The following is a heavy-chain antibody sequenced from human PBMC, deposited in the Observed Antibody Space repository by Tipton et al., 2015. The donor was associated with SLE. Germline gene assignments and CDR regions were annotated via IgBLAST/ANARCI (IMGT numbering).Heavy chain of an antibody. V-gene: IGHV3-21*04. CDR1: GGSFSGYY. D-gene: IGHD6-19*01. Sequence: GLVKPSETLSLTCAVYGGSFSGYYWSWIRQAPGKGLEGVSSISSSSSYIYYADSVKGRFTISRDNSKNTLYLQMNSLRAEDTAVYYCARYSSGWFVDAFDIWGQGTMVTVSS. CDR2: ISSSSSYI. J-gene: IGHJ3*02. CDR3: ARYSSGWFVDAFDI.